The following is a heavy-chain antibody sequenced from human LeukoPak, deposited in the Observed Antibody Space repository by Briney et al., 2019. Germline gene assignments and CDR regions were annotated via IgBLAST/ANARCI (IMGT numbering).Heavy chain of an antibody. D-gene: IGHD2-2*02. V-gene: IGHV4-38-2*02. CDR3: ARGGKVPAGLPAEMDV. CDR1: GYSISSGYY. J-gene: IGHJ6*04. CDR2: IHHSGST. Sequence: SETLSLTCIVSGYSISSGYYWGWVRQSPGKGLEWIGNIHHSGSTYYNPSLKSRVTISVDTSKNQLSLKLSSVTAADTAVYYCARGGKVPAGLPAEMDVRGKGTTVTVSS.